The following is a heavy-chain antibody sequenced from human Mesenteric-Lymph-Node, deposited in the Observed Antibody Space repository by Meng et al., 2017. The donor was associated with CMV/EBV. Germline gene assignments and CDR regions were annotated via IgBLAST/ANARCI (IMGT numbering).Heavy chain of an antibody. CDR1: GFTFSSYW. J-gene: IGHJ4*02. Sequence: GESLKISCAASGFTFSSYWMHWVRQAPGKGLVWVSRINSDGSSTSYADSVKGRFTISRDNAKNTLYLQMNSLRAEDTAVYYCARDSTSQVVPGAIHRGFDYWGQGTLVTVSS. CDR2: INSDGSST. D-gene: IGHD2-2*02. CDR3: ARDSTSQVVPGAIHRGFDY. V-gene: IGHV3-74*01.